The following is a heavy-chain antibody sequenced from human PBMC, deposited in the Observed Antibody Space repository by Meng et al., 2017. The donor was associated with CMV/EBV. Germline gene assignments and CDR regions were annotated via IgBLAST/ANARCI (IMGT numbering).Heavy chain of an antibody. J-gene: IGHJ1*01. V-gene: IGHV3-7*01. CDR2: IRQDGSEA. CDR3: VRESSTFSWPEHLQH. D-gene: IGHD2-2*01. Sequence: GESLKISCAASGFSFSRYWMTWVRQAPGKGLEWVANIRQDGSEAYYVDSVKGRFTIFRDNTKNSLFLQMDSLSAEDTAIYYCVRESSTFSWPEHLQHWGQGTLVTVSS. CDR1: GFSFSRYW.